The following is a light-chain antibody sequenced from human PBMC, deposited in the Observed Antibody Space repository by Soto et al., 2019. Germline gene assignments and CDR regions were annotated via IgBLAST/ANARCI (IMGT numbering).Light chain of an antibody. CDR2: WAS. V-gene: IGKV4-1*01. CDR3: QQYYTVPYT. Sequence: DIVMTQSPASLAVSLGERATINCKSSQSVLYSSNNQNYLAWYQQKPGQRPKLLIYWASTRESGVPDRFSGSGSGADFTLTISSLQAEDVAVYYCQQYYTVPYTFGQGTKLEIK. CDR1: QSVLYSSNNQNY. J-gene: IGKJ2*01.